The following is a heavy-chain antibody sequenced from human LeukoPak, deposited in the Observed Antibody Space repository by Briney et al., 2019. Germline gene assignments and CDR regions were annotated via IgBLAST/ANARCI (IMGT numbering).Heavy chain of an antibody. CDR3: ARVLFGPGNYYYYMDV. D-gene: IGHD3-3*01. CDR1: GFTFNTFT. Sequence: GGSLRLSCAASGFTFNTFTMTWVRQAPGKGLEWVSSIRSSSTYIYYADSVKGRFTISRDNAKNSLYLQMNSLRAEDSAVYYCARVLFGPGNYYYYMDVWGKGTTVTVSS. V-gene: IGHV3-21*01. J-gene: IGHJ6*03. CDR2: IRSSSTYI.